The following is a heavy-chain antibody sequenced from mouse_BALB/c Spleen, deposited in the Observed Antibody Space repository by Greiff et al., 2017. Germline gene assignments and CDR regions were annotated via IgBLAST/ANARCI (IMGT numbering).Heavy chain of an antibody. V-gene: IGHV1-69*02. CDR3: ARGVYGNYGMDY. CDR1: GYTFTSYW. CDR2: IDPSDSYT. Sequence: QVQLKESGAELVKPGASVKLSCKASGYTFTSYWMHWVKQRPGQGLEWIGEIDPSDSYTNYNQKFKGKATLTVDKSSSTAYMQLSSLTSEDSAVYYCARGVYGNYGMDYWGQGTSVTVSS. J-gene: IGHJ4*01. D-gene: IGHD2-1*01.